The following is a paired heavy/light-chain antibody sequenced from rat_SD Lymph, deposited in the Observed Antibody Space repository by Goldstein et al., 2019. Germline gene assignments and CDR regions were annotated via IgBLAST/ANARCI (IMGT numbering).Light chain of an antibody. J-gene: IGKJ4*01. CDR3: LQYGSIPFT. CDR1: QSVGTV. Sequence: DTVMTQSPASMSTSVGERVTVNCKASQSVGTVVAWFQQKPGQSPKRLIYLATNRHTGVPDRFTGSGFGRDFTLTISNVEAEDLAVYYCLQYGSIPFTFGSGTKLEIK. CDR2: LAT. V-gene: IGKV6S9*01.
Heavy chain of an antibody. D-gene: IGHD1-4*01. CDR1: GFSLSTYGMG. J-gene: IGHJ2*01. CDR2: IWWDDDK. V-gene: IGHV8-20*01. CDR3: ARIPGNRYYFDY. Sequence: QVTLKESGPGILQPSQTLSLTCTFSGFSLSTYGMGVGWIRQPSGKGLEWLANIWWDDDKYYNPSLKNRLTISKDTSNNQAFLKITNVDTADTATYYCARIPGNRYYFDYWGQGVMVTVSS.